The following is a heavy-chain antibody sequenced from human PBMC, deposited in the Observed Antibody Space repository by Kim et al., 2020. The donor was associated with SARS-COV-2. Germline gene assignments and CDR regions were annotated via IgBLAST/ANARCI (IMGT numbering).Heavy chain of an antibody. CDR3: AREGGIAAATMGFFDY. D-gene: IGHD6-13*01. V-gene: IGHV1-69*13. J-gene: IGHJ4*02. Sequence: SVKVSCKASGGTFNSSAISWVRQAPGQGLEWMGGIIPIFGTANYAQKFQGRVTISADESTSTAYMELSSLRSEDTAVYYCAREGGIAAATMGFFDYWGQGTLVTVSS. CDR2: IIPIFGTA. CDR1: GGTFNSSA.